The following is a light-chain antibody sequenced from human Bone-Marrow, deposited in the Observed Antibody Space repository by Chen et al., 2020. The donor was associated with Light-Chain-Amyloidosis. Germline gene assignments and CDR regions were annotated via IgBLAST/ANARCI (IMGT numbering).Light chain of an antibody. CDR3: CSYASSGTLV. CDR1: SSAVGSYKF. CDR2: EDT. V-gene: IGLV2-23*01. Sequence: QSALTPPASVCGSPGQSITISCTGTSSAVGSYKFVSWYQQHPGKAPKLMIYEDTKRPSGVSNRLYGSKSGNTASLTISGLQAEDEADYYCCSYASSGTLVFGGGTKLTVL. J-gene: IGLJ2*01.